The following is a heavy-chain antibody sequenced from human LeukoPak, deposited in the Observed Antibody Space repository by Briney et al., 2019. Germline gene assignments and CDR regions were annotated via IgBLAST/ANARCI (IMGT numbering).Heavy chain of an antibody. J-gene: IGHJ6*04. CDR2: IYYSGST. CDR3: ARDGVGSSSYYYYYGMDV. CDR1: GGSVSSGSYY. D-gene: IGHD6-13*01. Sequence: SVTLSLTCTVSGGSVSSGSYYWSWIRQPPGKGLEWIGYIYYSGSTNYNPSLKSRVTISVDTSKNQFSLKLSSVTAADTAVYYCARDGVGSSSYYYYYGMDVWGKGTTVTVSS. V-gene: IGHV4-61*01.